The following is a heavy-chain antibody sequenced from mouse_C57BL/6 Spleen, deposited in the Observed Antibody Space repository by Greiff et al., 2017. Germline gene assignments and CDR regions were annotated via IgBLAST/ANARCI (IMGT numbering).Heavy chain of an antibody. D-gene: IGHD2-1*01. CDR1: GYTFTEYT. CDR3: ARHEALYGNNNY. J-gene: IGHJ2*01. V-gene: IGHV1-62-2*01. Sequence: QVQLQQSGAELVKPGASVTLSCKASGYTFTEYTIHWVKQRSGKGLEWIGWFYTGSGSIKYNEKFKDQATLTAAKSSSTVYMELSRMTSEDSAVYFCARHEALYGNNNYWGQGTTLTVSS. CDR2: FYTGSGSI.